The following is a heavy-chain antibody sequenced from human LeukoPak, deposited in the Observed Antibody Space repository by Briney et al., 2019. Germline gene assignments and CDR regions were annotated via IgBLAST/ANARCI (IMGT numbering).Heavy chain of an antibody. CDR2: ISGYNGNT. CDR3: ARDSLYYGSGSYLGFDP. D-gene: IGHD3-10*01. CDR1: GYTFTMYG. J-gene: IGHJ5*02. V-gene: IGHV1-18*01. Sequence: GASVTVSFTASGYTFTMYGISWVRQPPGQGLEWMGWISGYNGNTNYAEKLQGRVTMTTDTSTSTVYMELRSLRSDDTAVYYCARDSLYYGSGSYLGFDPWGQGTLVTVSS.